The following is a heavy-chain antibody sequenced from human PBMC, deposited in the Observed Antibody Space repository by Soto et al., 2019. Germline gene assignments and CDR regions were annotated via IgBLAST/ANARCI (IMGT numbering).Heavy chain of an antibody. J-gene: IGHJ3*02. V-gene: IGHV3-30*18. Sequence: PGGSLRLSCAASGFTFSSYGMHWVRQAPGKGLEWVAVISYDGSNKYYADSVKGRFTISRDNSKNTLYLQMNSLRAEDTAVYYCAKGEGVVITYDAFDIWGQGTMVTVSS. D-gene: IGHD3-3*01. CDR1: GFTFSSYG. CDR2: ISYDGSNK. CDR3: AKGEGVVITYDAFDI.